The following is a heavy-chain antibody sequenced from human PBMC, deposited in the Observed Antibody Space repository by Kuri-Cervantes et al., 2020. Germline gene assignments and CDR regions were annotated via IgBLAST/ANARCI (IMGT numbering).Heavy chain of an antibody. J-gene: IGHJ4*02. V-gene: IGHV3-21*01. CDR3: ARGIYGSGSY. CDR1: GFTFSSYS. Sequence: GESLKISCAASGFTFSSYSMNWVRQAPGKGLEWVSSISSSSSYIYCADSVKGRFTISRDNAKNSLYLQMNSLRAEDTAVYYCARGIYGSGSYWGQGTLVTVSS. CDR2: ISSSSSYI. D-gene: IGHD3-10*01.